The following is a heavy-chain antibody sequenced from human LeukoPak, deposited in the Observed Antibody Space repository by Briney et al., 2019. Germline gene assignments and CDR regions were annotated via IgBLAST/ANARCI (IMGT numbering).Heavy chain of an antibody. CDR1: GGSISSSNW. CDR2: IYHSGST. Sequence: PSETLSLTCAVSGGSISSSNWWSWVRQPPGEGLEWIGEIYHSGSTNYNPSLKSRVTISVDKSKNQFSLKLSSVTAADTAVYYCARDTLSIAVAGTGTDYWGQGTLVTVSS. J-gene: IGHJ4*02. D-gene: IGHD6-19*01. CDR3: ARDTLSIAVAGTGTDY. V-gene: IGHV4-4*02.